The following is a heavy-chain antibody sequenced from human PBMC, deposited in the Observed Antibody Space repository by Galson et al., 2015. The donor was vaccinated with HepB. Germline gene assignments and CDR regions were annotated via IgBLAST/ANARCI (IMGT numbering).Heavy chain of an antibody. J-gene: IGHJ2*01. Sequence: SLRLSCAASGFTFSTYSVTWVRQAPGKGLEWVANIKQDGSEKYYVDSVKGRFTISRDNAKNSLYLQMSSLRAEDTAVYYCARREWVRYWYFDVWGRGTLVAVSS. D-gene: IGHD5-12*01. CDR1: GFTFSTYS. CDR2: IKQDGSEK. V-gene: IGHV3-7*01. CDR3: ARREWVRYWYFDV.